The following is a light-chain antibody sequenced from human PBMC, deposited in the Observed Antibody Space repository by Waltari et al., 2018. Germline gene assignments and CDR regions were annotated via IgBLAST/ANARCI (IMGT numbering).Light chain of an antibody. CDR3: QQYNDWPPYT. Sequence: EIVMTQSPATLSVSPGERATLSCRASQNVSGSLAWYQQKPGQAPRLLIYGASTRATGIPARFSGCVSGTDFSLTISSLQSEDFAVYYCQQYNDWPPYTFGQGTKLEIK. V-gene: IGKV3-15*01. CDR1: QNVSGS. CDR2: GAS. J-gene: IGKJ2*01.